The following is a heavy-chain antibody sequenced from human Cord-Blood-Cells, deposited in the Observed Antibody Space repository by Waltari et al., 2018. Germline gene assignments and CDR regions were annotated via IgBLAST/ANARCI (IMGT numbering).Heavy chain of an antibody. D-gene: IGHD6-6*01. V-gene: IGHV4-34*01. CDR3: ARGRGIAARYYFDY. CDR1: GGSFSGYY. CDR2: INHSGST. J-gene: IGHJ4*02. Sequence: QVQLQQWGAGLLKPSETLSLTCAVHGGSFSGYYWSWIRQPPGKGLEWIGEINHSGSTNYNPSLKSRVTISVDTSKNQFSLKLSSVTAADTAVYYCARGRGIAARYYFDYWGQGTLVTVSS.